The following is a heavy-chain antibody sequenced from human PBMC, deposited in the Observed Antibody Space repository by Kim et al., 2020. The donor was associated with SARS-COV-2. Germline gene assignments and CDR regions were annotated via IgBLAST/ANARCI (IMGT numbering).Heavy chain of an antibody. J-gene: IGHJ6*02. Sequence: SVKVSCKASGFTFSNSAVQWVRQARGQRLEWIGWIVVGSGNTNYAQKFQERVTITRDMSRSTAYMELSSLRFEDTAVYYCAAGPIYINYGMDVWGQRTT. CDR1: GFTFSNSA. CDR2: IVVGSGNT. CDR3: AAGPIYINYGMDV. V-gene: IGHV1-58*01. D-gene: IGHD2-8*01.